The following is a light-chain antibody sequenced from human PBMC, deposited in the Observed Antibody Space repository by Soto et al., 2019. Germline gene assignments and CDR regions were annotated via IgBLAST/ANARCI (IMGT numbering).Light chain of an antibody. V-gene: IGKV3-20*01. Sequence: EIVLTQSPGTLSLSPGERATLSCRASQSVSSIYLAWYQQKPGQAPRLLIYGASSRATGIPDRFSGSGSGTDFTLTISRLEPEDFAVYYCQQYGSSPPLTFGQGPKVEIK. CDR3: QQYGSSPPLT. CDR1: QSVSSIY. CDR2: GAS. J-gene: IGKJ1*01.